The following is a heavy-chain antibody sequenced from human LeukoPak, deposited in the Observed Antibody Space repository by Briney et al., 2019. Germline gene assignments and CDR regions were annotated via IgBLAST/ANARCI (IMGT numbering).Heavy chain of an antibody. CDR1: GGSISSYY. CDR2: IYYSGST. V-gene: IGHV4-59*12. CDR3: ARDFYRHYYGSGDAFDI. D-gene: IGHD3-10*01. Sequence: SETLSLTCTVSGGSISSYYWSWIRQPPGKGLEWIGYIYYSGSTNYNPSLKSRVTISVDTSKNQFSLKLSFVTAADTAVYYCARDFYRHYYGSGDAFDIWGQGTMVTVSS. J-gene: IGHJ3*02.